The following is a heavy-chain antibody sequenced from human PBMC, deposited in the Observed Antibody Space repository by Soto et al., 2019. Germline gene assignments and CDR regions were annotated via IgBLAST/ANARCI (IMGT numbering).Heavy chain of an antibody. Sequence: GGSLRLSCAASGFTFSSYAMSWVRQAPGKGLEWVSAISGSGGSTYYADSVKGRFTISRDNSKNTLYLQMNSLRAEDTAVYYCAKVVTMVRGVIRYYYYYGMDVWGQGTTVTVSS. CDR3: AKVVTMVRGVIRYYYYYGMDV. D-gene: IGHD3-10*01. J-gene: IGHJ6*02. CDR1: GFTFSSYA. V-gene: IGHV3-23*01. CDR2: ISGSGGST.